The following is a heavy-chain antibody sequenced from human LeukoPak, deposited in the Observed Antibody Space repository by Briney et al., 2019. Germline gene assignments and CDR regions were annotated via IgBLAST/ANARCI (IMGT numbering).Heavy chain of an antibody. CDR2: ISWDGGST. J-gene: IGHJ3*02. Sequence: GGSLRLSCAASGFTFDDYTMHWVRQAPGKGLEWVSLISWDGGSTYYADSVKGRFTVSRENGENSLYLQMNGLTDGDTAVYYCVRGGIRVSGIDAFDIWGQGTRVTVSS. CDR3: VRGGIRVSGIDAFDI. D-gene: IGHD5/OR15-5a*01. CDR1: GFTFDDYT. V-gene: IGHV3-43*01.